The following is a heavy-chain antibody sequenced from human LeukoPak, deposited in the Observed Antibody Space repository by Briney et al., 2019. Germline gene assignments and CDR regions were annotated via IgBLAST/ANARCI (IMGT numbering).Heavy chain of an antibody. CDR3: TTELAY. CDR1: GFTFSNAW. CDR2: IKSITDGGTT. J-gene: IGHJ4*02. V-gene: IGHV3-15*01. Sequence: GGSLRLSCAASGFTFSNAWMSWVRQAPGKGLEWVGRIKSITDGGTTDYAAPVKGRFTISRDDSKNTLYLQMNSLKTEGTAVYYCTTELAYWGQGTLVTVSS. D-gene: IGHD5-12*01.